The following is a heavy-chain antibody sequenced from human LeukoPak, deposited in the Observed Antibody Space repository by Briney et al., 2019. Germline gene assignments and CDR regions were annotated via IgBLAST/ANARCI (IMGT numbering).Heavy chain of an antibody. CDR1: GITFSSSW. Sequence: GGSLRLSCAASGITFSSSWMHWVRQAPGKGLEWVAVISYDGNNKDYADSVKGRFTISRDNSKNILYLQMNSLRAEDTAVYYCSLVLSAARAPFDYWGQGTLVTVSS. CDR3: SLVLSAARAPFDY. J-gene: IGHJ4*02. CDR2: ISYDGNNK. D-gene: IGHD2-2*01. V-gene: IGHV3-30-3*01.